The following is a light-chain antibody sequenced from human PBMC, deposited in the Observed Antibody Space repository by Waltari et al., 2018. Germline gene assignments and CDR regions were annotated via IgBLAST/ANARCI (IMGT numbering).Light chain of an antibody. CDR3: CSYGGSNTLL. Sequence: QSALTQPPSASGSPGQSVTISCTGTTSDVAHYDLVSWYQHHPGRAPKLIIYEVTKRPSGVPDRFSGAKSGNTAPLTVSGLQAEDEADYYCCSYGGSNTLLFGGGTNLTVL. CDR1: TSDVAHYDL. CDR2: EVT. V-gene: IGLV2-8*01. J-gene: IGLJ2*01.